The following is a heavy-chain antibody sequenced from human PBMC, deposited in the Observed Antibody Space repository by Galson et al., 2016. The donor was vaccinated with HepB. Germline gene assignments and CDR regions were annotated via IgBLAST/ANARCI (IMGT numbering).Heavy chain of an antibody. CDR2: INNDGSNT. CDR3: ARPGYCSGSSCYVPFDI. Sequence: SLRLSCAASGFTFSSYWMNWVRQAPGKGLVWVSRINNDGSNTTYADSVKGRFTISRDNAKNTLYLQVNSLRAEDTAVYYCARPGYCSGSSCYVPFDIWGQGTTVTVSS. D-gene: IGHD2-15*01. CDR1: GFTFSSYW. J-gene: IGHJ3*02. V-gene: IGHV3-74*03.